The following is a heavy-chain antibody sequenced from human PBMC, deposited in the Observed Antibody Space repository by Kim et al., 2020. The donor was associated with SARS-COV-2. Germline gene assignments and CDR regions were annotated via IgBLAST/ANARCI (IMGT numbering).Heavy chain of an antibody. D-gene: IGHD3-10*02. Sequence: DYADDVRCRFIISRDSSKNTLYLQMDSVTAEDSAVYYCARVFYVIDYWGQGTQVTVSS. CDR3: ARVFYVIDY. V-gene: IGHV3-23*01. J-gene: IGHJ4*02.